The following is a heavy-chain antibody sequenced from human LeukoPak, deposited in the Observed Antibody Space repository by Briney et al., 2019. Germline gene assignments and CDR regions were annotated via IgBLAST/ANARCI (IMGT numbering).Heavy chain of an antibody. V-gene: IGHV4-59*01. Sequence: SETLSLTCTVSGGSISRNYWSWIRQPPGKGLEWIGYIYYTGSTNYNPSLKSRVTISVDTSKNQFSLKLSSVTAADTAVYYCARSPGYYFDYWGQGTLVTVSS. D-gene: IGHD3-10*01. CDR1: GGSISRNY. J-gene: IGHJ4*02. CDR3: ARSPGYYFDY. CDR2: IYYTGST.